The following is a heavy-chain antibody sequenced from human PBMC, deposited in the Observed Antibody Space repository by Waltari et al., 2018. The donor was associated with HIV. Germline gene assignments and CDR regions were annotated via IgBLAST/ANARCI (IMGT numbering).Heavy chain of an antibody. CDR3: GREGDYYDSSPFDY. CDR1: GFTFNPYA. V-gene: IGHV3-30-3*01. Sequence: QVQLVESGGGVVQPGRSLRLSCAASGFTFNPYAMHWVRQAPGKGLGWVAFISWDGSNKHYADSVKGRCTISRDNSRNSLYLQMSSLRAEDTAVYYCGREGDYYDSSPFDYWGQGTLVTVSS. D-gene: IGHD3-22*01. CDR2: ISWDGSNK. J-gene: IGHJ4*02.